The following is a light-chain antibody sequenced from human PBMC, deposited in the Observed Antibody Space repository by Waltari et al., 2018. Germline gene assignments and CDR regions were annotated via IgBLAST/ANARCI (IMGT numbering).Light chain of an antibody. CDR1: SSDVGGYNY. CDR3: SSYTSSSLVV. V-gene: IGLV2-14*03. Sequence: QSALTQPASVSGSPGQSITISCTGTSSDVGGYNYVSWYQQHPGKAPKLMIYDVSNRPSGVSTRFSGSKSGNTASLTISGLQAEDEADYYCSSYTSSSLVVSGGGTKLTVL. J-gene: IGLJ2*01. CDR2: DVS.